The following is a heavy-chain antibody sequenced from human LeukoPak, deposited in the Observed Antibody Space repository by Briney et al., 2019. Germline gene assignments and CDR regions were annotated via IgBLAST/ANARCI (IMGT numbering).Heavy chain of an antibody. CDR1: GGSFTKYY. Sequence: SETLSLTCAVYGGSFTKYYWSWIRQPPGKGLEWIGEINHSGSTKYNPSLKSRVTISIDTSKNQPSLKLSSVTAADTAVYSCVRHVARAFDIWGQGTKVTVSS. J-gene: IGHJ3*02. V-gene: IGHV4-34*01. CDR2: INHSGST. CDR3: VRHVARAFDI.